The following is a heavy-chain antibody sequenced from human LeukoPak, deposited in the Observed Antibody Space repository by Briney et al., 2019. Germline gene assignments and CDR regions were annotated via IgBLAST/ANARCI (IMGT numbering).Heavy chain of an antibody. CDR2: IYYSGST. CDR3: ARGSLFHHDSSGHFDN. Sequence: PSETLSLTCTVSGGSISNYSWSWIRQPPGKGLEWIGYIYYSGSTHYNAALKSRVTISVDKSKNHFSLKLSAVTAADTAVYYCARGSLFHHDSSGHFDNWGQGTLVTVSS. V-gene: IGHV4-59*01. J-gene: IGHJ4*02. CDR1: GGSISNYS. D-gene: IGHD3-22*01.